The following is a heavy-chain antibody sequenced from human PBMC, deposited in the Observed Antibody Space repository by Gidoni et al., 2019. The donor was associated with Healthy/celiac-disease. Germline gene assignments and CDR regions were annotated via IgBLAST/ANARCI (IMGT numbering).Heavy chain of an antibody. D-gene: IGHD3-3*01. CDR3: TRGDDFWSGYEVGWFDP. V-gene: IGHV3-49*03. J-gene: IGHJ5*02. CDR1: GFTFGDYA. Sequence: EVQLVESGGGLVQPGRSLSLSCTAFGFTFGDYAMRWFRQAPGKGLAGVGFIRSKAYGGTTENAESVKGRFTISRDDSKSIAYLQMNSLKTEDTAVYYCTRGDDFWSGYEVGWFDPWGQGTLVTVSS. CDR2: IRSKAYGGTT.